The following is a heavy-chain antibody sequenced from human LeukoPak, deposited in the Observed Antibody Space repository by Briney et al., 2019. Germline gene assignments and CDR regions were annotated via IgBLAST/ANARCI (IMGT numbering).Heavy chain of an antibody. V-gene: IGHV6-1*01. CDR2: TYYRSKWYN. CDR1: GDSVSSNSAS. CDR3: SRGSAFDI. Sequence: SQTLSLTCGISGDSVSSNSASWNWIRQSPSRGLEWLGRTYYRSKWYNDYAESVKSRIIINPGTSKNQFSLQLNSVTPEDTAVYYCSRGSAFDIWGHGTMVTVSS. J-gene: IGHJ3*02.